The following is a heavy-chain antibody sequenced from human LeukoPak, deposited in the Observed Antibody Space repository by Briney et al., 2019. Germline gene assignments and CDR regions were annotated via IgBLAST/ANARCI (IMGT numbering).Heavy chain of an antibody. CDR1: GFTFSSYA. V-gene: IGHV3-23*01. J-gene: IGHJ4*02. D-gene: IGHD6-13*01. Sequence: GGSLRLSCAASGFTFSSYAMSWVRQAPGRGLEWVSAISGRDGRTYYTDSVKGRFTISRDNAKNTMYLQMNSLSGEDTAIYYCAKDIAASGLPRIFDFWGQGTLVTVSS. CDR3: AKDIAASGLPRIFDF. CDR2: ISGRDGRT.